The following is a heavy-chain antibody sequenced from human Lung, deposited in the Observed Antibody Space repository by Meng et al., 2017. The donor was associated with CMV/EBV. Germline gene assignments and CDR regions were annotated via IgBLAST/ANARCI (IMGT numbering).Heavy chain of an antibody. CDR1: GFTFNNYA. CDR2: VSYDGNNK. V-gene: IGHV3-30-3*02. CDR3: AKKGPYCSSTSCPPDAFDI. D-gene: IGHD2-2*01. Sequence: GGSLRLSCAASGFTFNNYAMHWVRQAPGKGLQWVAVVSYDGNNKYYADSVKGRFTISRDNSKNTLDLQMNSLRAEDTAMYYCAKKGPYCSSTSCPPDAFDIWGQGTMVXVSS. J-gene: IGHJ3*02.